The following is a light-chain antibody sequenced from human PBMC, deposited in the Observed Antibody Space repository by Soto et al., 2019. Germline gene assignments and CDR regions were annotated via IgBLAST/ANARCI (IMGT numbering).Light chain of an antibody. CDR2: EVS. CDR1: NSDIGDYNF. CDR3: SSYSTIGAEVH. Sequence: QSVLTQPASVSGSPGQSITISCTGTNSDIGDYNFVSWYQQLPGKAPKLIISEVSNRPSGVSTRFSGSKSGNTASLTISGLQPEDDADYYCSSYSTIGAEVHFGGGTKLTVL. V-gene: IGLV2-14*01. J-gene: IGLJ2*01.